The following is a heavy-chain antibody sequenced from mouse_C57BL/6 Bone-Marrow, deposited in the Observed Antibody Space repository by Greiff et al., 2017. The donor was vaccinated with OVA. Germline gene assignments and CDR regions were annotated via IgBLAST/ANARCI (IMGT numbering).Heavy chain of an antibody. V-gene: IGHV5-4*01. CDR3: ARDGVYYDYGFDY. J-gene: IGHJ2*01. Sequence: EVQLVESGGGLVKPGGSLKLSCAASGFTFSSYAMSWVRQTPEKRLEWVATISDGGSYTYYPDNVKGRFTISRDNAKNNLYLQMSHLKSEDTAMYYCARDGVYYDYGFDYWGQGTTLTVSS. D-gene: IGHD2-4*01. CDR2: ISDGGSYT. CDR1: GFTFSSYA.